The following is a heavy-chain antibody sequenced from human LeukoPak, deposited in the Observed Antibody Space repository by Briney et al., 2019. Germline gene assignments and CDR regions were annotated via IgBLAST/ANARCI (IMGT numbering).Heavy chain of an antibody. CDR2: IYTSGST. CDR3: ARESTVAGTARSLDS. Sequence: SETLSLTCTVSGVSISSYYWTWVRQPAGKGLEWIGRIYTSGSTNYSPSLKSRVTILVDTSKNEFSLKLNSVTAADTAVYYCARESTVAGTARSLDSWGQGTLVTVSS. V-gene: IGHV4-4*07. J-gene: IGHJ4*02. D-gene: IGHD6-13*01. CDR1: GVSISSYY.